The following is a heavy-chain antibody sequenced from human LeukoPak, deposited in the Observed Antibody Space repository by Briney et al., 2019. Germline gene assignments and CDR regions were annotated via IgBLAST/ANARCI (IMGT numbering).Heavy chain of an antibody. D-gene: IGHD1-26*01. V-gene: IGHV3-30*03. CDR1: GFTFSIYG. Sequence: GGSLRLSCAASGFTFSIYGMHWVRQAPGKGLEWVAVISYDGSNKYYADSVKGLFTISRDNAKNSLYLQMNRLRAEDTDVYYCARNKRVVATLGWGQGTLVTVSS. J-gene: IGHJ4*02. CDR2: ISYDGSNK. CDR3: ARNKRVVATLG.